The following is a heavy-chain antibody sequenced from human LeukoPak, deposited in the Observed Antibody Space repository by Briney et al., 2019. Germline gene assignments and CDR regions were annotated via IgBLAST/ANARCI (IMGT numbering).Heavy chain of an antibody. J-gene: IGHJ4*02. D-gene: IGHD3-22*01. CDR2: MNPNSGET. CDR3: ARGLDHYDTSDYPILRH. CDR1: GYTFTSYD. V-gene: IGHV1-8*01. Sequence: ASVKVSCKASGYTFTSYDINWVRQATGQGLEWMGWMNPNSGETGYAQDFQGRVTMTRDTSISTAYMELSSLRSEDTAMYYCARGLDHYDTSDYPILRHWGQGTLVTVSS.